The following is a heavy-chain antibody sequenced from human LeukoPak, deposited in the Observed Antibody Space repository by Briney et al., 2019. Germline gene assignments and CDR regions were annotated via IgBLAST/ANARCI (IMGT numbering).Heavy chain of an antibody. CDR3: ARGYRYCSSTSCYGDQHQPAFDI. CDR2: IYYGGST. V-gene: IGHV4-59*01. D-gene: IGHD2-2*01. Sequence: SETLSLTCTVSGGSISSYYWSWIRQPPGKGLEWIGYIYYGGSTNYNPSLKSRVTISVDTSKNQFSLKLSSVTAADTAVYYCARGYRYCSSTSCYGDQHQPAFDIWGQGTMVTVSS. J-gene: IGHJ3*02. CDR1: GGSISSYY.